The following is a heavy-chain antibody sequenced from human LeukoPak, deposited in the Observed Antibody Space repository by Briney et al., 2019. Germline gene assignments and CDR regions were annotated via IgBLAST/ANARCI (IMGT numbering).Heavy chain of an antibody. V-gene: IGHV3-30*14. J-gene: IGHJ5*02. Sequence: GRSLRLSCEASGFTFSSYPMFWVRQAPGKGPEWVAMISHDGSTKHYADTVKGRFPISRDNSKDTFSLQLNGLRAVDSGVYYCATELAFPGTFDPWGQGTLVIVSS. CDR3: ATELAFPGTFDP. CDR2: ISHDGSTK. D-gene: IGHD1-1*01. CDR1: GFTFSSYP.